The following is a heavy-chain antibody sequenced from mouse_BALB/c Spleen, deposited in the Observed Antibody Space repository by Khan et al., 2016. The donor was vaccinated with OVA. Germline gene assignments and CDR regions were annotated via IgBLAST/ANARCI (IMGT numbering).Heavy chain of an antibody. D-gene: IGHD2-1*01. CDR2: ILPGSGST. V-gene: IGHV1-9*01. CDR3: TRAGNYRDYVEY. Sequence: VQLQESGAELMKPGASVKISCKATGYTFSSYWIEWVKQRPGHGLEWIGEILPGSGSTNYNEKFKGKATFTADTSSNTAYMQLNSLTSEDSAVYDCTRAGNYRDYVEYWGQGTTLTVSS. CDR1: GYTFSSYW. J-gene: IGHJ2*01.